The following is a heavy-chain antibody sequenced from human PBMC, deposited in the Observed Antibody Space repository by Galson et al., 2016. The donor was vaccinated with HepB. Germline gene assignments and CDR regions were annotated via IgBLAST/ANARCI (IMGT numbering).Heavy chain of an antibody. V-gene: IGHV4-39*01. CDR2: IHYSGSTF. Sequence: SETLSLTCTVSGGSISSSSYYWGWIRQPPGKGLEWIGNIHYSGSTFYYNPSLKSRVTISVDTSKNHFSLKLSSVTAADTAVYYCARHNNYGDYGRVVFYYYYGMDVWGQGTTVTVSS. J-gene: IGHJ6*02. D-gene: IGHD4-17*01. CDR1: GGSISSSSYY. CDR3: ARHNNYGDYGRVVFYYYYGMDV.